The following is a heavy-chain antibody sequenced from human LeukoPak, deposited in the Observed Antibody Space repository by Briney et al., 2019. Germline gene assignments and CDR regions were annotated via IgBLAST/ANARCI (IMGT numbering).Heavy chain of an antibody. J-gene: IGHJ4*02. V-gene: IGHV3-21*01. CDR3: ARAQWLVLFFDY. D-gene: IGHD6-19*01. Sequence: PGGSLRLSCAASGFTFSTYNMNWVRRTPGKGLEWVSSITTSSSYMFYADSVRGRFTISRDNAENSLYLQMNSLRDEDTAVYYCARAQWLVLFFDYWGQGTLVTVSS. CDR1: GFTFSTYN. CDR2: ITTSSSYM.